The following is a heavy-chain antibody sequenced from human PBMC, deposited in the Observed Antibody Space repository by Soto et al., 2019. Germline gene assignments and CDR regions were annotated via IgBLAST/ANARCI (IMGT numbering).Heavy chain of an antibody. D-gene: IGHD3-10*02. CDR3: TTDATMSMLYGMGV. V-gene: IGHV3-15*07. Sequence: GLEWVGSINSDTDGGTTDYAAPVKGRFTISRDDSKNTLYLQMNSLKTEDTAVYYCTTDATMSMLYGMGVWGQGTTVTVSS. J-gene: IGHJ6*02. CDR2: INSDTDGGTT.